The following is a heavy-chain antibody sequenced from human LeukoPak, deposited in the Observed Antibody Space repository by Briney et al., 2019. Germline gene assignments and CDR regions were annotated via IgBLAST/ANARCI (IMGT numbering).Heavy chain of an antibody. Sequence: SGTLSLTCAVAAGSISSINWWSWVRQPPGKGREWIGEIYHIGSTNYNPSLRSRVTISVDKSKNQSSLKLSSVTAADTAVYYCARGGYSSSWTGDAFDIWGQGTMVTVSS. CDR2: IYHIGST. CDR3: ARGGYSSSWTGDAFDI. J-gene: IGHJ3*02. CDR1: AGSISSINW. V-gene: IGHV4-4*02. D-gene: IGHD6-13*01.